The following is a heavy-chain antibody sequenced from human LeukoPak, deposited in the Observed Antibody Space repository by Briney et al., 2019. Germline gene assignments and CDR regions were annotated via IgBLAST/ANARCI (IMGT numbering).Heavy chain of an antibody. Sequence: PGGSLRLSCAASGFTLSDNYMSWIRQAPGKGLEWASYISSSSSYIYYADSVKGRFTISRDNAKNSLYLQMNSLRAEDTAVYYCARAHSSWGDAFDIWGQGTMVTVSS. CDR3: ARAHSSWGDAFDI. D-gene: IGHD6-13*01. CDR1: GFTLSDNY. CDR2: ISSSSSYI. J-gene: IGHJ3*02. V-gene: IGHV3-11*06.